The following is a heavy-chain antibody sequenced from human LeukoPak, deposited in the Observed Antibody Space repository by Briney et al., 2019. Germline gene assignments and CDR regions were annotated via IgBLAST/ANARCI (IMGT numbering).Heavy chain of an antibody. CDR2: IYYSGST. Sequence: SETLSLTCTVSGGSISSYYWSWIRQPPGKGLEWIGYIYYSGSTNYNPSLKSRVTISVDTSKNQFSLKLSSVTAADTAVYYCAKVHRGFISYYLDYWGQGTLVTVSS. D-gene: IGHD3-10*01. CDR1: GGSISSYY. V-gene: IGHV4-59*12. CDR3: AKVHRGFISYYLDY. J-gene: IGHJ4*02.